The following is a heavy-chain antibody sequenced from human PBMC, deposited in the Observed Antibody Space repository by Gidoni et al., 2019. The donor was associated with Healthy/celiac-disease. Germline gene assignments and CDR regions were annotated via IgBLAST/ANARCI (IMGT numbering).Heavy chain of an antibody. CDR1: LFTFSAHY. Sequence: EVLLVDFGGGLVPPGGYLSLSCAASLFTFSAHYLAWVRQAPGKGLERVGRTRNKANSYTTEYAASVKGRVTISRDDSKNALYLQMNSLKTEDTAVYYCARENFCSSTSCYAFSNAFDIWGQGTMVTVSS. V-gene: IGHV3-72*01. CDR2: TRNKANSYTT. J-gene: IGHJ3*02. D-gene: IGHD2-2*01. CDR3: ARENFCSSTSCYAFSNAFDI.